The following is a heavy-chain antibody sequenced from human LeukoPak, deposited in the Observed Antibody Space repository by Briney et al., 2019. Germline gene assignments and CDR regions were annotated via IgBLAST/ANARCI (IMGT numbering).Heavy chain of an antibody. CDR1: GFTFSSYA. CDR2: ISGSGGST. CDR3: AKEGYSGSWYRVLPYYYYMDV. Sequence: GGSLRLSCAASGFTFSSYAMSWVRQAPGKGLEWVSAISGSGGSTYYADSVKGRFTISRDNSKNTLYLQMNSLRAEDTAVYYCAKEGYSGSWYRVLPYYYYMDVWGKGTTVTISS. J-gene: IGHJ6*03. V-gene: IGHV3-23*01. D-gene: IGHD6-13*01.